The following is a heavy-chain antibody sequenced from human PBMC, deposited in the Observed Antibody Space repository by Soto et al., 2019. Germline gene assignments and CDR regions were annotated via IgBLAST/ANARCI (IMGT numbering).Heavy chain of an antibody. J-gene: IGHJ4*02. CDR3: ARDPPYCGGDCPSDL. Sequence: QVQLVQSGAEVKKPGSSVKVSCKASGGTFSSYAISWVRQAPGQGLEWMGGIIPNSGGTNYAQKFQGRVTMTRDTSISTAYMELSRLRSDDTAVYYCARDPPYCGGDCPSDLWGQGTLVTVSS. CDR1: GGTFSSYA. D-gene: IGHD2-21*02. V-gene: IGHV1-2*02. CDR2: IIPNSGGT.